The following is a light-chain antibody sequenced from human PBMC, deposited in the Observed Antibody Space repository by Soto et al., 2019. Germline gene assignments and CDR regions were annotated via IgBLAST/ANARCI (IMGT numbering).Light chain of an antibody. Sequence: QSALTQPRSVSGSPGQSVTISCTGTSSDVGGYNYVSWYQQHPGKAPKLMIYDVSKRPSGVPDRFSGSKSGNTASPTISGLQSEDEADYYSYSYAGIPYVVGTGTKVTVL. CDR2: DVS. J-gene: IGLJ1*01. CDR3: YSYAGIPYV. V-gene: IGLV2-11*01. CDR1: SSDVGGYNY.